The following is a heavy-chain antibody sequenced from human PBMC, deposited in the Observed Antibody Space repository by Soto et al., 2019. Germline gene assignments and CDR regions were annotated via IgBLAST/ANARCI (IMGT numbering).Heavy chain of an antibody. J-gene: IGHJ4*02. V-gene: IGHV1-69*01. Sequence: QVQLVQSGAEVKKPGSSVKVSCKASGGTFSSYAISWVRQAPGQGLEWMGGIIPIFGTANYAQKFQGRVTITADEATSTAYMELSSLRSEDTAVYYCERVPDRYCSGGSCEGSDFDYWGQGTMVTVSS. D-gene: IGHD2-15*01. CDR2: IIPIFGTA. CDR3: ERVPDRYCSGGSCEGSDFDY. CDR1: GGTFSSYA.